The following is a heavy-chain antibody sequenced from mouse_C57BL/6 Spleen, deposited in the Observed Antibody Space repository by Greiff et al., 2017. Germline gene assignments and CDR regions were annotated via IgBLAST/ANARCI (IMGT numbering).Heavy chain of an antibody. Sequence: VQLKQSGAELVRPGASVKLSCTASGFNIKDDYMHWVKQRPEQGLEWIGWIDPENGDTAYASKFQGKATITADTSSNTAYLQLSSLTSEDTAVYYCTTNNYGSDYFDYCGQGTTLTVSS. J-gene: IGHJ2*01. CDR2: IDPENGDT. D-gene: IGHD1-1*01. CDR1: GFNIKDDY. CDR3: TTNNYGSDYFDY. V-gene: IGHV14-4*01.